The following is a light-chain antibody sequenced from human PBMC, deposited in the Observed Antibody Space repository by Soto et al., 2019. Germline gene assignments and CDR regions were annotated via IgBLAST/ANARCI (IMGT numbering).Light chain of an antibody. CDR2: EVN. Sequence: QSLLTQPASVSGSPGQSITSSCTGTSSNVGSYKLVSWYQQHPGKAPKLMIFEVNKRPSGVSNRFSGSKSGNTASLTISGLKVEDEADYYCCSSGGSPTYVFGTGTKVTVL. V-gene: IGLV2-23*02. CDR3: CSSGGSPTYV. J-gene: IGLJ1*01. CDR1: SSNVGSYKL.